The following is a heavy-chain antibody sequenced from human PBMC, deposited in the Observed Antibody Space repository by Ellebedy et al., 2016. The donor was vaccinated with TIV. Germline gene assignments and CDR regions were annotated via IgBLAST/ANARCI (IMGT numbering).Heavy chain of an antibody. Sequence: GESLKISCAASAFAFSWYWMGWVRQAPGKGLQWVASISQDGSAKYYVDSVKGRFTISRDNAKNSLYLQLDSLRADDTAVYYCARAGDYNLHPPPGGYWGQGTLVTVSS. D-gene: IGHD4-17*01. CDR3: ARAGDYNLHPPPGGY. CDR2: ISQDGSAK. J-gene: IGHJ4*02. CDR1: AFAFSWYW. V-gene: IGHV3-7*01.